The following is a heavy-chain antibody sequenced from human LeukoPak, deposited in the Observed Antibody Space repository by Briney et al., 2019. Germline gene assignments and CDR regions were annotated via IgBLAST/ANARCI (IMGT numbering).Heavy chain of an antibody. V-gene: IGHV3-11*04. D-gene: IGHD6-13*01. CDR3: ARDGGSSWYFDY. Sequence: PGGSLRLSCAASGFTFSDYYMSWIRKAPGKGLECVSYISSSGNTTYHADSVKGRFTISRDNAKNSLYLQMSSLRAEDTAVYYCARDGGSSWYFDYWGQGTLVTVSS. CDR2: ISSSGNTT. CDR1: GFTFSDYY. J-gene: IGHJ4*02.